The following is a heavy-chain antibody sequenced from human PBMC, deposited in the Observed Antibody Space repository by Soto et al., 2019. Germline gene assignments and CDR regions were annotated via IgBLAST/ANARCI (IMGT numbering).Heavy chain of an antibody. D-gene: IGHD2-2*01. J-gene: IGHJ5*02. CDR3: AMVVPGAETWFGP. CDR2: ISLYSDGA. Sequence: QVQLVQSGGEVKRPGASVKVSCKTSGYTFSNYGITWVRQAPGQPLEWLGWISLYSDGANYAQKFQGRVSMTTDTSPTTAYRDLRGLGCAVTAVSSAAMVVPGAETWFGP. V-gene: IGHV1-18*01. CDR1: GYTFSNYG.